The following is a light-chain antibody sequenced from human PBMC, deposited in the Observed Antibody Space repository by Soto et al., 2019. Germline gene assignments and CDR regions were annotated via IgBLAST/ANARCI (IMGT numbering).Light chain of an antibody. CDR1: SSDVGGYNF. Sequence: QSALTQPPSASGSPGQSVTISCTGSSSDVGGYNFVSWYQLHPGKAPKLMIYEVTKRPSGVPDRFSGSKSGNTASLTVSGLQADDEADYYCATWDDSLRGRVFGGGTKLTVL. V-gene: IGLV2-8*01. CDR3: ATWDDSLRGRV. J-gene: IGLJ3*02. CDR2: EVT.